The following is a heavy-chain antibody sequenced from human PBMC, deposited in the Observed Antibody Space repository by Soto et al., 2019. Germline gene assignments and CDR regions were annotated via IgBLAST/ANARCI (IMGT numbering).Heavy chain of an antibody. Sequence: ASVKVSCKASGSTFTSYYLHWVRQAPGQGLEWMGIIDPSGGSTSNAQKFQDRVTMTRDTSTSTVYMELSSLRSEDTAVYYCARVPSSSWYGLGVHYFDYWGQGTLVTVSS. D-gene: IGHD6-13*01. CDR3: ARVPSSSWYGLGVHYFDY. J-gene: IGHJ4*02. V-gene: IGHV1-46*01. CDR2: IDPSGGST. CDR1: GSTFTSYY.